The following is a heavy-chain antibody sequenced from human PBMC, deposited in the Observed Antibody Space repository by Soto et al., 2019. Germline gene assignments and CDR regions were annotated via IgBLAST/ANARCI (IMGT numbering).Heavy chain of an antibody. J-gene: IGHJ3*01. CDR2: ISPNGDST. Sequence: GXSLRLSCAASGFTFNNYAMNWVRQAPGRGLEWVSIISPNGDSTYYADSVKGRFTISRDNSQNTVFLQMNSLRAEDTAIYFCAKVRLTDYLRYAPHLWGQGTLVTVSS. V-gene: IGHV3-23*01. CDR3: AKVRLTDYLRYAPHL. CDR1: GFTFNNYA. D-gene: IGHD2-8*01.